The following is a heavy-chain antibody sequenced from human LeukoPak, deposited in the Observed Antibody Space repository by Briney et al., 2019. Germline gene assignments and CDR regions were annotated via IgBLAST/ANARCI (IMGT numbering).Heavy chain of an antibody. CDR2: ISGSSSII. J-gene: IGHJ4*02. V-gene: IGHV3-48*01. Sequence: HPGGSLRLSCAASGFSFSSYSVNWVRQAPGKGLEWVSYISGSSSIIYYADSVKGRFTISRDNAKNSLYLQMNSLRAEDTAVYYCAREPVPTVTQGAFDYWGQGTLVTVSS. CDR1: GFSFSSYS. D-gene: IGHD4-17*01. CDR3: AREPVPTVTQGAFDY.